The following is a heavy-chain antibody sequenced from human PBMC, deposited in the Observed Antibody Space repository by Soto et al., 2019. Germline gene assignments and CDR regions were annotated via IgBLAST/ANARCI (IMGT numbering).Heavy chain of an antibody. D-gene: IGHD6-19*01. CDR2: IYYSGST. CDR1: GGSISSYY. V-gene: IGHV4-59*01. Sequence: QVQLQESGPGLVKPSETLSLTCTVSGGSISSYYWSWIRQPPGKGLEWIGYIYYSGSTNYNPSLKSRVTISVDTSKNQFSLKLSSVTAADTAVYYCARVTVAPYYYGMDVWGQGTTVTVS. J-gene: IGHJ6*02. CDR3: ARVTVAPYYYGMDV.